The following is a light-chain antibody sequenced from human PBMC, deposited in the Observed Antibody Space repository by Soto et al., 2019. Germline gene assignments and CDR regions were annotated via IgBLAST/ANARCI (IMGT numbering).Light chain of an antibody. Sequence: SYELTQPPSVSVSPGQTASITCSGDKLGDKYACWYQQKPGQSPVLGIYQDSKRPSGIPERFSGSNSGNTATLTISGTQAMDEADYYCQAWESSTASVVYGGGTKVTVL. CDR2: QDS. V-gene: IGLV3-1*01. J-gene: IGLJ2*01. CDR3: QAWESSTASVV. CDR1: KLGDKY.